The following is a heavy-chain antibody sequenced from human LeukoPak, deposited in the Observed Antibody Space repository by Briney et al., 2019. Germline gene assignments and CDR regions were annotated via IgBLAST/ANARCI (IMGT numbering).Heavy chain of an antibody. CDR1: GFIFSSNS. V-gene: IGHV3-48*04. CDR2: INSDSNIM. CDR3: ATSGYNNIDF. Sequence: GGSLRLSCAASGFIFSSNSMIWVRQAPEKGLECISYINSDSNIMYYADFVRGRFTISRDNAKRSLYLQMNSLRAEDTGVYFCATSGYNNIDFWGQGTLVAVSS. D-gene: IGHD3-9*01. J-gene: IGHJ4*02.